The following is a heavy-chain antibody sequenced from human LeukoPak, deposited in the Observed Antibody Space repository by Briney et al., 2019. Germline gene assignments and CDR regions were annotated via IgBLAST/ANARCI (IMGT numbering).Heavy chain of an antibody. D-gene: IGHD1-20*01. CDR3: ARENYNWNPDQGYKVFDY. V-gene: IGHV3-7*01. Sequence: GGSLRLSCAASGFIFGSYWMSWVRQAPGKGLELVTNTKQDGSGKYYVDSVEGRFTVSRDNAKNSLYLQMNSLRAEDTAVYYCARENYNWNPDQGYKVFDYWGQGILVTVSS. J-gene: IGHJ4*02. CDR1: GFIFGSYW. CDR2: TKQDGSGK.